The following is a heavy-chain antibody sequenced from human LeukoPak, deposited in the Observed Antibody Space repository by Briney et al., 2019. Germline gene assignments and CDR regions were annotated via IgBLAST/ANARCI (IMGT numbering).Heavy chain of an antibody. Sequence: SETLSLTCTVSGGSISSYYWSWIRQPPGKGLEWIGYIYYSGTTNYNPPLKSRVTISVDTSRNQFSLKLSSVTAADTAVYYCARGVYIAAAQYGYWGQGTLVTVSS. CDR3: ARGVYIAAAQYGY. CDR1: GGSISSYY. CDR2: IYYSGTT. V-gene: IGHV4-59*01. D-gene: IGHD6-13*01. J-gene: IGHJ4*02.